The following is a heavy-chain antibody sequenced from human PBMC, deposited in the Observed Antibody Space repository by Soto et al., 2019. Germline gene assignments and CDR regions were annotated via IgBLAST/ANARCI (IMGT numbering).Heavy chain of an antibody. CDR3: ARGRHYGYYYYGMDV. CDR2: IIPIFGTA. D-gene: IGHD4-17*01. V-gene: IGHV1-69*13. CDR1: GGTFSSYA. Sequence: GASVKVSCKASGGTFSSYAISWVQQAPGQGLEWMGGIIPIFGTANYAQKFQGRVTITADESTSTAYMELSSLRSEDTAVYYCARGRHYGYYYYGMDVWGQGTTVTVSS. J-gene: IGHJ6*02.